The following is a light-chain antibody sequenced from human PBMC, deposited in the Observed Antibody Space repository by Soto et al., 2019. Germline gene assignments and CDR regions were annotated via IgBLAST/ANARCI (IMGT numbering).Light chain of an antibody. Sequence: QSVLTQPRSVSGSHGQSVTISCTGTSSDVGDYVSWYQQHPGKAPKLMIYHVSKRPSGVPDRFSGSKSGNAASLTISGLQSDDEADYYCCTDAGTYKVFGTGTKLTVL. J-gene: IGLJ1*01. V-gene: IGLV2-11*01. CDR1: SSDVGDY. CDR2: HVS. CDR3: CTDAGTYKV.